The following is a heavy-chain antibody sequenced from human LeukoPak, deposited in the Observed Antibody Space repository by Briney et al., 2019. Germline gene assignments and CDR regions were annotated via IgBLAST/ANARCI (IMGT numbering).Heavy chain of an antibody. CDR2: IRSDGSKK. V-gene: IGHV3-30*02. CDR1: GFTFSSYG. D-gene: IGHD5-24*01. CDR3: AKEGWLQSWEY. Sequence: GSSLRLSCTASGFTFSSYGMHWVRQAPSKGLEWVAFIRSDGSKKYDADSVKGRFTISRDNSKHPLYLQMNSLRAEDTAVYYCAKEGWLQSWEYWGQGTLVTVSS. J-gene: IGHJ4*02.